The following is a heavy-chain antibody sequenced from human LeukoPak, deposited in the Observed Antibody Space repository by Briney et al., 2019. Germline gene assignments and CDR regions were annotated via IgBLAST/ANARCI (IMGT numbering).Heavy chain of an antibody. V-gene: IGHV3-21*01. J-gene: IGHJ4*02. CDR2: ISSSSSYI. CDR1: GFTFSSYS. CDR3: ARFSNYYDSRGSD. D-gene: IGHD3-22*01. Sequence: GGSLRLSCAASGFTFSSYSMNWVRQAPGKGLEWVSSISSSSSYIYYADSVKGRFTISRDNAKNSLYLQMNSLRAEDTAVYYCARFSNYYDSRGSDWGQGTLVTVSS.